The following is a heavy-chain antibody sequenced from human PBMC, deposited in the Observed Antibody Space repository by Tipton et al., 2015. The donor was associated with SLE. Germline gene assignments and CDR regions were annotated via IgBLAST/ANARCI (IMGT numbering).Heavy chain of an antibody. Sequence: TLSLTCTVSGGSISRGSYYWSWIRQPAGKGLEWIGYIYTSGSTNYNPSLKSRVTISVDTSKNQFSLKLSSVTAADTAVYYCARGPPASIAVAGTGHFDYWGQGTLVTVSS. J-gene: IGHJ4*02. CDR1: GGSISRGSYY. CDR2: IYTSGST. D-gene: IGHD6-19*01. CDR3: ARGPPASIAVAGTGHFDY. V-gene: IGHV4-61*09.